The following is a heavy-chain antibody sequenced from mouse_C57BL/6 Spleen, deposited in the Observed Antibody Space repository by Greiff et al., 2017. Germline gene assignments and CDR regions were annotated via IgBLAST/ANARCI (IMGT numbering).Heavy chain of an antibody. CDR1: GYTFTSYW. V-gene: IGHV1-64*01. J-gene: IGHJ4*01. D-gene: IGHD2-12*01. CDR2: IHPNSGST. CDR3: ARYVYDYAMDY. Sequence: QVQLQQPGADLVKPGASVKFSCTASGYTFTSYWMHWVNQRPGQGLEWIGMIHPNSGSTNYNEKFKSKATLTVDNTFSKAYMQLSSLKSEDTAVYYCARYVYDYAMDYWGKVASVTVSS.